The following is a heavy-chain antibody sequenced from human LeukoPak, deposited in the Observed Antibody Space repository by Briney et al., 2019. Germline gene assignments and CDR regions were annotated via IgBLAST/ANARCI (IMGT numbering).Heavy chain of an antibody. J-gene: IGHJ4*02. CDR1: GYSISSGYY. D-gene: IGHD4-17*01. CDR3: ARTLRTTGFDY. CDR2: IYHSGST. V-gene: IGHV4-38-2*02. Sequence: SETLSLTCTVSGYSISSGYYWGWIRQPPGKGLEWIGSIYHSGSTNYNPSLKSRVTISADTPNNQFSLKLSSVTAADTAVYYCARTLRTTGFDYWGQGTLVTVSS.